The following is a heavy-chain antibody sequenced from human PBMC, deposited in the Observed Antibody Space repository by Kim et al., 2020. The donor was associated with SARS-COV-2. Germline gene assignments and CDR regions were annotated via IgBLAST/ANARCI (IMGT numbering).Heavy chain of an antibody. Sequence: GGSLRLSCAASGFTFSSYGMHWVRQAPGKGLEWVAVISYDGSNKYYADSVKGRFTISRDNSKNTLYLQMNSLRAEDTAVYYCAKGREYSSSWHSPFDYLG. CDR1: GFTFSSYG. CDR2: ISYDGSNK. D-gene: IGHD6-13*01. V-gene: IGHV3-30*18. CDR3: AKGREYSSSWHSPFDY. J-gene: IGHJ4*01.